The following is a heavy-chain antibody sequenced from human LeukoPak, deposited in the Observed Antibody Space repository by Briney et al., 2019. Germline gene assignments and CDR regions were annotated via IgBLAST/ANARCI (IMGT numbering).Heavy chain of an antibody. CDR2: MNPNSGNT. J-gene: IGHJ4*02. D-gene: IGHD3-22*01. CDR1: GYTFTSYD. V-gene: IGHV1-8*03. CDR3: ASPYYYDSSGPLGFDY. Sequence: ASVKVSCKVSGYTFTSYDINWVRQATGQGLEWMGWMNPNSGNTGYAQKFQGRVTITRNTSISTAYMELSSLRSEDTAVYYCASPYYYDSSGPLGFDYWGQGTLVTVSS.